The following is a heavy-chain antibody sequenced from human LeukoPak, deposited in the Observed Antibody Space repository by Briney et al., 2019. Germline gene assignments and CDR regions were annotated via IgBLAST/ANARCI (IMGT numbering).Heavy chain of an antibody. CDR2: INSDGSST. J-gene: IGHJ3*02. V-gene: IGHV3-74*01. Sequence: PGGSLRLSCAASGFTFSSYWMRWVRQAPGKGLVWVSRINSDGSSTSYADSVKGRFTISRDNAKNTLYLQMNSLRAEDTAVYYCARVPLWFGEQDDAFDIWGQGTMVTVSS. CDR3: ARVPLWFGEQDDAFDI. D-gene: IGHD3-10*01. CDR1: GFTFSSYW.